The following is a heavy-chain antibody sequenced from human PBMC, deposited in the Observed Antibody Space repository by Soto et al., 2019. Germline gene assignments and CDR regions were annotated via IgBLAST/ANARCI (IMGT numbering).Heavy chain of an antibody. D-gene: IGHD6-19*01. J-gene: IGHJ6*02. V-gene: IGHV3-30*18. CDR2: ISYDGSNK. CDR1: GFTFSSYG. CDR3: AKGDSSGWDHYYYYYGMDV. Sequence: GGSLRLSCAASGFTFSSYGMHWVRQAPGKGLEWVAVISYDGSNKYYADSVKGRFTISRDNSKNTLYLQMNSLRAEDTAVYYCAKGDSSGWDHYYYYYGMDVWGQGTTVTVSS.